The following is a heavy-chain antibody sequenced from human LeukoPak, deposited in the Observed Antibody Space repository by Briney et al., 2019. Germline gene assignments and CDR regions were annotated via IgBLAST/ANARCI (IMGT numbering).Heavy chain of an antibody. D-gene: IGHD6-13*01. CDR3: AKSSSYFHDY. J-gene: IGHJ4*02. CDR1: GFTFSSYA. CDR2: ISGSGGST. Sequence: GGSLGLSCAASGFTFSSYAMSWVRQAPGKGLEWVSAISGSGGSTYYADSVKGRFTISRDNSKNTLYLQMNSLRAEVTAVYYCAKSSSYFHDYWGQGTLVTVSS. V-gene: IGHV3-23*01.